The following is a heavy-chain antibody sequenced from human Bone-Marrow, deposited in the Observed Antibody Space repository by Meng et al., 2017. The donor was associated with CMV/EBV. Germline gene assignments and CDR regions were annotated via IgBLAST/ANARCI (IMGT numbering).Heavy chain of an antibody. J-gene: IGHJ5*02. CDR3: ARDLQIST. CDR1: GFTFSSYW. D-gene: IGHD4-11*01. CDR2: IKQDGSEK. Sequence: GESLKISCAASGFTFSSYWMSWVRQAPGKGLEWVANIKQDGSEKYYVDSVKGRFTISRDNAKNSLHLQMNSLRADDTGEYYCARDLQISTWGQGTKVTVSS. V-gene: IGHV3-7*01.